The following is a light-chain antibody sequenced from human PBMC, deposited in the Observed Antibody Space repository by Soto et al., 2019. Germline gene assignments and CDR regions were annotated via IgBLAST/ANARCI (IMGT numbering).Light chain of an antibody. CDR2: YDN. Sequence: QSVLTQPPSVSEAPRQRVTISCSGSSSNIGNNAVNWYQQLPGKAPKLLMFYDNLLPSGVSDRFSGSKSGTSASLAISGLQSDDEADYYCAAWDDSLNGYVFGTGTKVTVL. V-gene: IGLV1-36*01. J-gene: IGLJ1*01. CDR3: AAWDDSLNGYV. CDR1: SSNIGNNA.